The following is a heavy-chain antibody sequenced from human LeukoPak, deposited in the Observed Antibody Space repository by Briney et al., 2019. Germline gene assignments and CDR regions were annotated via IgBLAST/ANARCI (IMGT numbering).Heavy chain of an antibody. J-gene: IGHJ4*02. CDR3: ARDRYGDYVSDY. CDR2: ISVGGSTT. D-gene: IGHD4-17*01. CDR1: GFTFSRNS. V-gene: IGHV3-48*02. Sequence: PGRSLRLSCAASGFTFSRNSMNWVRQAPGKGLEWVSYISVGGSTTYYADSVKGRFTISRDTAENSLYLQMNSLRDEDTAVYYCARDRYGDYVSDYWGQGTLVTVSS.